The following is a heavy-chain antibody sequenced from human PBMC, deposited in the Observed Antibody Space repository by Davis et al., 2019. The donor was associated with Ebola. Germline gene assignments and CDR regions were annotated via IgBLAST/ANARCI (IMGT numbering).Heavy chain of an antibody. CDR3: ARAAGIYLDDDPYYYYYMDV. D-gene: IGHD3-10*01. CDR2: INPSIGNT. V-gene: IGHV1-2*02. J-gene: IGHJ6*03. CDR1: GYTFTDYL. Sequence: ASVKVSCKASGYTFTDYLLHWVRQAPGQGLEWMGLINPSIGNTSLAQKFQGRVTMTRDTSISTAYLEVSRLRSDDTAVYHCARAAGIYLDDDPYYYYYMDVWGKGTTVTVSS.